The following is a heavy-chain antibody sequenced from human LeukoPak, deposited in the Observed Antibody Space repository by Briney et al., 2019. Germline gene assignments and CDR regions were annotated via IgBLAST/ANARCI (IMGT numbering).Heavy chain of an antibody. D-gene: IGHD3-10*01. CDR1: GFTFSSCG. J-gene: IGHJ4*02. V-gene: IGHV3-30*18. CDR3: AKDYNYGYGYYFDY. Sequence: GGSLRLSCAASGFTFSSCGMQWVRQAPGKGLEWVAVISYDGSDKYYADSVKGRFTISRDNSKNTLYLQMNSPRAEDTAVYYCAKDYNYGYGYYFDYWGQGTLVTVSS. CDR2: ISYDGSDK.